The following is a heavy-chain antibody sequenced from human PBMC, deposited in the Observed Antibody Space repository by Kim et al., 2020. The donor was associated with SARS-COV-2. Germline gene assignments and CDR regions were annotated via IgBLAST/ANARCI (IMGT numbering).Heavy chain of an antibody. J-gene: IGHJ5*02. CDR3: AREVAAAGVDRWFDP. V-gene: IGHV3-11*04. Sequence: DSVKVRFTSSRDNAKNSLYLQMNSLRAEDTAVYYCAREVAAAGVDRWFDPWGQGTLVTVSS. D-gene: IGHD6-13*01.